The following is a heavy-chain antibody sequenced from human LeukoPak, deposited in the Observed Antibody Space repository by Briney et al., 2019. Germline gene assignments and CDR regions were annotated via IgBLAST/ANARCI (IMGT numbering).Heavy chain of an antibody. CDR3: ARGQSAPNYFDY. Sequence: ASVTVSRKASGYTFTGNYIHWVRQAPGQGLEWMAWINPNSGGTNYAQRFQGRVTVTRDTSISTAYMELTTLRSDDTAVYYCARGQSAPNYFDYWGQGTLVTVSS. D-gene: IGHD6-25*01. CDR1: GYTFTGNY. J-gene: IGHJ4*02. CDR2: INPNSGGT. V-gene: IGHV1-2*02.